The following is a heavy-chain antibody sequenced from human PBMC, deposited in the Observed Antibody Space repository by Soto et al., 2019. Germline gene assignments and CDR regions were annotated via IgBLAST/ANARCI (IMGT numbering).Heavy chain of an antibody. Sequence: ETLSLTCAVYGGSFGAYYWSWIRQPPGKGLEWLGEINHSGNTNYNPSLKSRVTISIDTSKNHFSLKVTSVTAADTAVYYCTTDRGNYWGQGTLVTVSS. CDR1: GGSFGAYY. V-gene: IGHV4-34*01. CDR3: TTDRGNY. CDR2: INHSGNT. J-gene: IGHJ4*02.